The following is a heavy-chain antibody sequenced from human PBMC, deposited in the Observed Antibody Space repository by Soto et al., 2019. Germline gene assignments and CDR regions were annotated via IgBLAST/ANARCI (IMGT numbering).Heavy chain of an antibody. CDR2: IIPIFGTA. J-gene: IGHJ5*02. CDR3: ARRAAAGTSSGGWFDP. D-gene: IGHD6-13*01. CDR1: GGTFSSYA. V-gene: IGHV1-69*01. Sequence: QVQLVQSGAEVKKPGSSVKVSCKASGGTFSSYAISWVRQAPGQGLEWMGGIIPIFGTANYAQKFQGRVTITADESTSTAYLELRSLRSEDTAVYYCARRAAAGTSSGGWFDPWGQGTLVTVSS.